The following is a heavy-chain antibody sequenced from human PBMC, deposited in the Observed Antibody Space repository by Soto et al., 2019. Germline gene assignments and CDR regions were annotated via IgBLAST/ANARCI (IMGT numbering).Heavy chain of an antibody. CDR2: ISDRPTGHT. D-gene: IGHD2-21*02. CDR1: GFTFSHYT. CDR3: TTRMTAHFDY. J-gene: IGHJ4*02. Sequence: GGSLRLSCVASGFTFSHYTLNWVRRAPGKGLEWVSTISDRPTGHTHYAESVRGRFTISRDDSRDTVFLQMDSLRAEDTAVYYCTTRMTAHFDYWGQGVLVTVS. V-gene: IGHV3-23*01.